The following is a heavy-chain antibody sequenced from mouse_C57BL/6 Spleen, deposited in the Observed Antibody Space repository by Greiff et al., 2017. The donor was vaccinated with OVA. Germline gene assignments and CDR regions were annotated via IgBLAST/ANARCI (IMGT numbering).Heavy chain of an antibody. CDR2: IYPRSGNT. Sequence: VKLQESGAELARPGASVKLSCKASGYTFTSYGISWVKQRTGQGLEWIGEIYPRSGNTYYNEKFKGKATLTADKSSSTAYMELRSLTSEDSAVYFCTDSSGYGCAYWGQGTLVTVSA. CDR1: GYTFTSYG. D-gene: IGHD3-2*02. J-gene: IGHJ3*01. CDR3: TDSSGYGCAY. V-gene: IGHV1-81*01.